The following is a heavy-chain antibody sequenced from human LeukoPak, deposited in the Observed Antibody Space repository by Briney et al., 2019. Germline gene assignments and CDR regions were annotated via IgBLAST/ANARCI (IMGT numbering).Heavy chain of an antibody. Sequence: SETLSLRCAVSGGSIHNKHWSWMRQPPGKELDGIGYVYYSGSTKYNPSLKGRVTMSVDTSKNQFSLRLSSLTAADTAVYYCAGYQRTGLSATGLDYWGQGTLVTVSS. D-gene: IGHD2-2*01. CDR1: GGSIHNKH. J-gene: IGHJ4*02. CDR3: AGYQRTGLSATGLDY. V-gene: IGHV4-59*01. CDR2: VYYSGST.